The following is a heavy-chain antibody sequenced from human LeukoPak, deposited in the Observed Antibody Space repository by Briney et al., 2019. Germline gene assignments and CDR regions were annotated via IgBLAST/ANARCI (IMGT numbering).Heavy chain of an antibody. CDR1: GFTVSSNY. Sequence: GGSLRLSCAASGFTVSSNYMSWVRQAPGKGLEWVSVIYSGGSTYYADSVKGRFTVSRDTAKNSLYLQMDSLRAEDTAVYFCARDGWDLPYFDYGGQGTPVTVSS. V-gene: IGHV3-66*01. D-gene: IGHD1-26*01. J-gene: IGHJ4*02. CDR3: ARDGWDLPYFDY. CDR2: IYSGGST.